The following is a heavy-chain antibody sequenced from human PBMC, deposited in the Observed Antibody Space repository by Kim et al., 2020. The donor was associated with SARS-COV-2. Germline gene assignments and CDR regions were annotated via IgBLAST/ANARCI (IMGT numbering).Heavy chain of an antibody. V-gene: IGHV1-69*13. CDR2: IIPIFGTA. CDR1: GGTFSSYA. D-gene: IGHD2-2*01. CDR3: ARFYCSSTSCPPLYYGMDV. J-gene: IGHJ6*02. Sequence: SVKVSCKASGGTFSSYAISWVRQAPGQGLEWMGGIIPIFGTANYAQKFQGRVTITADESTSTAYMELSSLRSEDTAVYYCARFYCSSTSCPPLYYGMDVWGQGTTVTVSS.